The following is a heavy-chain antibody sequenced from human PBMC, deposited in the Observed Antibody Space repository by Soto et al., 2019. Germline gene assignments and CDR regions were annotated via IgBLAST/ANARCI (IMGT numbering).Heavy chain of an antibody. CDR2: IYYSGST. V-gene: IGHV4-39*01. CDR1: GGSISSSSYY. D-gene: IGHD5-12*01. Sequence: SETLSLTCTVSGGSISSSSYYWGWIRQPPGKGLEWIGSIYYSGSTYYNPSLKSRVTISVDTSKNQFSLKLSSVTAADTAVYYCANGYSGYDYYGMDVWGQGTTVTV. J-gene: IGHJ6*02. CDR3: ANGYSGYDYYGMDV.